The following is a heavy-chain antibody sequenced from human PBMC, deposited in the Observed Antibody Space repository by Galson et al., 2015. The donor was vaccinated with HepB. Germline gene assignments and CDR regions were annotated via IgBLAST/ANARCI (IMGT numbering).Heavy chain of an antibody. CDR2: VSYDGSNH. CDR1: GFTFSTYS. J-gene: IGHJ4*02. CDR3: AKGGVMVVTASPNYFDY. D-gene: IGHD2-21*02. Sequence: SLRLSCAASGFTFSTYSMHWVRQAPGKGLEWVAVVSYDGSNHYYADSVKGRFTISRDNSKNTLYLQMNSLRVEDTAVYYCAKGGVMVVTASPNYFDYWGQGTLVTVSS. V-gene: IGHV3-30*18.